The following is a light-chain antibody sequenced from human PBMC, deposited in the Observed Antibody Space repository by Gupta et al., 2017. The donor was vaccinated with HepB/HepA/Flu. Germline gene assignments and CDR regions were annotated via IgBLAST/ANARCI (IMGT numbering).Light chain of an antibody. CDR1: QSVLYSSNNKNY. Sequence: DIVMTQSPDSLAVSLGERATINCKSSQSVLYSSNNKNYLAWFQQKPGQPPKLLIYWASTRQSGVPDRFSGSGSGTXFTLTIXSLQAEDVAVYYCQQYYSPPRTFGXGTKVEIK. CDR3: QQYYSPPRT. CDR2: WAS. V-gene: IGKV4-1*01. J-gene: IGKJ4*01.